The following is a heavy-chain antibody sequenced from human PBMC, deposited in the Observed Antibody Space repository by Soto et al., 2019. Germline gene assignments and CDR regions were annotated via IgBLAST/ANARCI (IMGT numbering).Heavy chain of an antibody. CDR3: ARVIDYGDWPLAFDI. CDR2: INPNSGGT. CDR1: GYTFTGYY. J-gene: IGHJ3*02. Sequence: QVQLVQSGAEVKKPGASVKVSCKASGYTFTGYYMHWVRQAPGQGLEWMGWINPNSGGTNYAQKFQGRVTMTRDTSISTAYMELSRLRSDDTAVYYCARVIDYGDWPLAFDIWGQGTMVTVSS. D-gene: IGHD4-17*01. V-gene: IGHV1-2*02.